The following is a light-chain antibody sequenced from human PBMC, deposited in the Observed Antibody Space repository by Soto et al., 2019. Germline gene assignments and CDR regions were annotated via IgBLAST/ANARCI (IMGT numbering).Light chain of an antibody. J-gene: IGKJ1*01. Sequence: EIVLTQSPATLSLSPGKRATLSCRASQSVSSYLAWYHQKPGQAPRLLIFGASDRATGIPDRFSGSGSGTGLTLTIDRLEPEDFAMYYCQQYSDSPPTFGQGTKVDIK. CDR2: GAS. V-gene: IGKV3-11*01. CDR3: QQYSDSPPT. CDR1: QSVSSY.